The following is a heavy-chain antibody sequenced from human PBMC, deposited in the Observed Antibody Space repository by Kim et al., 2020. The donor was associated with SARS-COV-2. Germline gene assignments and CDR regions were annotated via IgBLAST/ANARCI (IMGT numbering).Heavy chain of an antibody. CDR1: GGTFSSYA. D-gene: IGHD6-13*01. CDR2: IIPIFGTA. CDR3: ARDRAAAGVTGSFDY. Sequence: SVKVSCKASGGTFSSYAISWVRQAPGQGLEWMGGIIPIFGTANYAQKFQGRVTITADESTSTAYMELSSLRSEDTAVYYCARDRAAAGVTGSFDYWGQGTLVTVSS. J-gene: IGHJ4*02. V-gene: IGHV1-69*13.